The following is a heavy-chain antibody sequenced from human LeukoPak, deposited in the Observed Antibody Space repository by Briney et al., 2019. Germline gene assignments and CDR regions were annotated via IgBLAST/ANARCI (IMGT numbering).Heavy chain of an antibody. V-gene: IGHV3-7*04. J-gene: IGHJ4*02. Sequence: ETLSLTCTVSGGSISSSSYYWGWVRQAPGKGLEWVANIKQDGIEKYYVDSVGGRFTISRDNAKNSLYLQMNSLRVEDTAVYYCARGYNSALDYWGQGTLVTVSS. CDR2: IKQDGIEK. CDR1: GGSISSSSYY. D-gene: IGHD1-14*01. CDR3: ARGYNSALDY.